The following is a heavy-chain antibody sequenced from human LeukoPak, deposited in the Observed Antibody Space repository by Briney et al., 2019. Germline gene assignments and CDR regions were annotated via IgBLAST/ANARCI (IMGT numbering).Heavy chain of an antibody. CDR1: GFTFSSYA. CDR3: ARETLGVAAFDI. Sequence: GGSLRLSCAASGFTFSSYAMSWVRQAPGKGLEWVSAISDSGGSTYYADSVKGRFTISRDNAKNSLNLQMNSLRAEDTAVYYCARETLGVAAFDIWGQGTMVTVSA. J-gene: IGHJ3*02. V-gene: IGHV3-23*01. CDR2: ISDSGGST. D-gene: IGHD3-16*01.